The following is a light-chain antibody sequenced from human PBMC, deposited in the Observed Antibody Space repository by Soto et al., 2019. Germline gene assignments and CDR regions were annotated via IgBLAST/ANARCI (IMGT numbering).Light chain of an antibody. CDR1: QSVSFSY. CDR3: QQYGSSPGT. J-gene: IGKJ2*01. Sequence: EIVLTQSPGTLSLSPGERATLSCWASQSVSFSYLTGYQQKPGQAPRLLIYGASSRAAGIPNRFHGSGSGEDFAFTISRMEPGDFAVYYCQQYGSSPGTFGQGTKLEIK. CDR2: GAS. V-gene: IGKV3-20*01.